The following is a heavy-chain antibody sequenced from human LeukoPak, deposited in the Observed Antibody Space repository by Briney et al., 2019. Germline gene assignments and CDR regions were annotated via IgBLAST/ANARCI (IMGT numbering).Heavy chain of an antibody. D-gene: IGHD1-26*01. J-gene: IGHJ3*02. CDR3: ARVLGVGATDLLAFDI. Sequence: ASVKVSCKASGYTFTSYYMHWVRQAPGQGLEWMGIINPSGGSTSYAQKFQGRVTMTTDTSTSTAYMELRSLRSDDTAVYYCARVLGVGATDLLAFDIWGQGTMVTVSS. V-gene: IGHV1-46*01. CDR1: GYTFTSYY. CDR2: INPSGGST.